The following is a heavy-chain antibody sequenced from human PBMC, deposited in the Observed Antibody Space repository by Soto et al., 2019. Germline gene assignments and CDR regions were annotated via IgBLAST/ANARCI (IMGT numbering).Heavy chain of an antibody. CDR1: GFTLSNSV. V-gene: IGHV3-23*01. Sequence: EVHLLQSGGGLVQPGGSLRLPCATSGFTLSNSVMSWVRQAPGKGLEWVSTIAGKTYYSDSVKGRFTISRDNSQSTLYLQLNSLRAEDTAVYYCARKIDVPTGMLDHWGQGTLVTVSS. D-gene: IGHD1-1*01. CDR2: IAGKT. CDR3: ARKIDVPTGMLDH. J-gene: IGHJ4*02.